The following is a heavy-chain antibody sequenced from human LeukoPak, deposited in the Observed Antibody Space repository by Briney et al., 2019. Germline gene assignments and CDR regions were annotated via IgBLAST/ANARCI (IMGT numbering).Heavy chain of an antibody. J-gene: IGHJ4*02. Sequence: GGSLRLSCTASGFTFGDYAMSWVRQAPGKGLEWVGFIRSKAYGGTTEYAASVKGRFTISRDDSKSIAYLQMNSLKTEDTAVYYCTRDWEPRINYFDYWGQGTLVTVSS. CDR1: GFTFGDYA. CDR3: TRDWEPRINYFDY. V-gene: IGHV3-49*04. CDR2: IRSKAYGGTT. D-gene: IGHD1-26*01.